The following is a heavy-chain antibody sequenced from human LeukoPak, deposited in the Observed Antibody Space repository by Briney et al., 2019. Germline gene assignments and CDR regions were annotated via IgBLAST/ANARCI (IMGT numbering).Heavy chain of an antibody. Sequence: GGSLRLSCAASGFTFSSYSMNWVRQAPGKGLEWVSSISSSSSYIYYADSVKGRFTISRDNAKNSLYLQMNSLRAEDTAIYYCARGYSSSWAFEYWGQGTLVTVSS. CDR1: GFTFSSYS. CDR2: ISSSSSYI. CDR3: ARGYSSSWAFEY. D-gene: IGHD6-13*01. V-gene: IGHV3-21*04. J-gene: IGHJ4*02.